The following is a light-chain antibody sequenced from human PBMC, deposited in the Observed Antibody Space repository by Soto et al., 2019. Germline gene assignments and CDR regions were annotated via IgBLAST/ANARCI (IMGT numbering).Light chain of an antibody. Sequence: EIVLTQSPDTLSLSPGERATLSCRASQSVGSNYLAWYQQKPGQTPRLLIYAASSRATGIPDTFSGGGSGTDFTLTISRLEPEDFAVYYCQHYGSPLTFGGGTRLEIK. V-gene: IGKV3-20*01. CDR2: AAS. J-gene: IGKJ5*01. CDR1: QSVGSNY. CDR3: QHYGSPLT.